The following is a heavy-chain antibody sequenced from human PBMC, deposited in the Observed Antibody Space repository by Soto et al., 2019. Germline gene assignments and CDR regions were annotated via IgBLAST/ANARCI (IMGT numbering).Heavy chain of an antibody. CDR1: GGSISSGGYS. CDR2: IYHSGST. V-gene: IGHV4-30-2*01. D-gene: IGHD5-12*01. J-gene: IGHJ4*02. CDR3: ARGGSGYHFDY. Sequence: SETLSLTCAVSGGSISSGGYSWSWIRQPPGKGLEWIGYIYHSGSTYYNPSLKSRVTISVDRSKNQFSLKLSSVTAADTAVYYCARGGSGYHFDYWGQGTLVNVSS.